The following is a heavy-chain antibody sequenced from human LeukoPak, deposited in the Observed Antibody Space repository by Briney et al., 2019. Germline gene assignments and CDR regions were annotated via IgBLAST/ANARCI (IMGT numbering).Heavy chain of an antibody. CDR2: ISGIGANT. V-gene: IGHV3-23*01. J-gene: IGHJ4*02. Sequence: PGGSLRLSCAASGFTVSTCAMSWVRQAPGKGLEWVSTISGIGANTSYADSGRGRFPTPRENSKTRLYLHMNSLRPEDPAVYSCAKERAGYTNAYYFDYWGQGTLATVSS. CDR3: AKERAGYTNAYYFDY. D-gene: IGHD3-16*02. CDR1: GFTVSTCA.